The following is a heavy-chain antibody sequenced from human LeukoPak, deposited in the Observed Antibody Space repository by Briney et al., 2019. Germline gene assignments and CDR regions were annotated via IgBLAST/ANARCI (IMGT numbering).Heavy chain of an antibody. Sequence: KPSETLSLTCAASGGSISSGGYSWSWLRQPPGKGLEWIGYIYHSGSTYYNPSLKSRVTISVDRSKKQFSLKLSSVTAADTAVYYCARGSAYYYDSSGYQAFDYWGQGTLVTVSS. D-gene: IGHD3-22*01. J-gene: IGHJ4*02. CDR2: IYHSGST. V-gene: IGHV4-30-2*01. CDR1: GGSISSGGYS. CDR3: ARGSAYYYDSSGYQAFDY.